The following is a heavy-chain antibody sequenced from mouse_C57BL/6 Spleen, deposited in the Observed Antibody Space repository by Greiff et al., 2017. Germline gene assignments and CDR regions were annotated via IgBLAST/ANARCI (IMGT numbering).Heavy chain of an antibody. J-gene: IGHJ2*01. Sequence: QVHVKQPGAELVKPGASVKLSCKASGYTFTSYWMQWVKQRPGQGLEWIGEIDPSDSYTNYNQKFKGKATLTVDTSSSTAYMQLSSLTSEDSAVYYCAKGNGNSDYWGQGTTLTVSS. CDR2: IDPSDSYT. D-gene: IGHD2-1*01. CDR1: GYTFTSYW. CDR3: AKGNGNSDY. V-gene: IGHV1-50*01.